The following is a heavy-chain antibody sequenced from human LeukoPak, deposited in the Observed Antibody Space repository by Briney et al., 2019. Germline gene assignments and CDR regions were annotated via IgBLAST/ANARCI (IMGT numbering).Heavy chain of an antibody. CDR1: GFTFSSYA. V-gene: IGHV3-23*01. CDR3: AKDMGSHGSGSYYAFDI. D-gene: IGHD3-10*01. CDR2: ISGSGGST. Sequence: PGGSLRLSCAASGFTFSSYAMSWVHQAPGKGLEWVSAISGSGGSTYYADSVKGRFTISRDNSKNTLYLQMNSLRAEDTAVYYCAKDMGSHGSGSYYAFDIWGQGTMVTVSS. J-gene: IGHJ3*02.